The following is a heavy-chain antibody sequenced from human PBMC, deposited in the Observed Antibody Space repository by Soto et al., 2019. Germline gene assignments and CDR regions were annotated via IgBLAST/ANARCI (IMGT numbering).Heavy chain of an antibody. D-gene: IGHD6-13*01. V-gene: IGHV3-30*18. Sequence: GGSLRLSCAASGFTFSSYGMHWVRQAPGKGLEWVAVISYDGSNKCYADSVKGRFTISRDNSKNTLYLQMNSLRAEDTAVYYCAKDPGYSSSWSGDYYYYGMDVWGQGTTVTVSS. J-gene: IGHJ6*02. CDR2: ISYDGSNK. CDR1: GFTFSSYG. CDR3: AKDPGYSSSWSGDYYYYGMDV.